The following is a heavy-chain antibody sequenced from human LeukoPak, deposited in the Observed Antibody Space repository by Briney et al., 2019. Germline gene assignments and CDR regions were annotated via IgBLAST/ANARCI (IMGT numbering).Heavy chain of an antibody. V-gene: IGHV4-59*01. J-gene: IGHJ5*02. CDR3: ARVSYDFWSGNWFDP. CDR1: GGSISSYY. CDR2: IYYSGST. Sequence: KPSETLSLTCTVSGGSISSYYWSWIRQPPGKGLKWIGYIYYSGSTNYNPSLKSRVTISVDTSKNQFSLKLSSVTAADTAVYYCARVSYDFWSGNWFDPWGQGTLVTVSS. D-gene: IGHD3-3*01.